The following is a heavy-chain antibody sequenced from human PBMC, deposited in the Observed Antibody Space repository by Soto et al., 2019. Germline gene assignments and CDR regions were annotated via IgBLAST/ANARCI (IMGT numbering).Heavy chain of an antibody. CDR3: AKERNFWSGTAGFDS. CDR1: GFTFSMFA. CDR2: ISGSGGST. J-gene: IGHJ5*01. D-gene: IGHD3-3*01. V-gene: IGHV3-23*01. Sequence: GGSLRLSCVGSGFTFSMFAMSWARQAPGKGLEWISSISGSGGSTYYADSVKGRFTVSRDNSKTTVFLQMNSLRTEDTAVYFCAKERNFWSGTAGFDSWGQGSPVTVSS.